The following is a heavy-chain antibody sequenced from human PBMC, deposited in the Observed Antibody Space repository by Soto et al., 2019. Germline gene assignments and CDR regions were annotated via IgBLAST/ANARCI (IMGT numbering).Heavy chain of an antibody. D-gene: IGHD4-4*01. J-gene: IGHJ5*02. CDR2: INHSGST. Sequence: SETLSLTCAVYGGSFSGYYWSWIRQPPGKGLEWIGEINHSGSTNYNPSLKSRVTISVDTSKNQFSLKLSSVTAADTAVYYCARGRTYYSKEGTWFDPWGQGTRVTVSS. V-gene: IGHV4-34*01. CDR1: GGSFSGYY. CDR3: ARGRTYYSKEGTWFDP.